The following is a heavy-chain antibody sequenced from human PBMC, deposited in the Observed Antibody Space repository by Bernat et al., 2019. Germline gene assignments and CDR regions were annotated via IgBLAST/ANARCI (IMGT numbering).Heavy chain of an antibody. J-gene: IGHJ4*02. CDR1: GFTFSSYG. Sequence: QVQLVESGGGVVQPGRSLRLSCAASGFTFSSYGMHWVRQAPGKGLEWVAVISYDGSNKYYADSVKGRFTISRDNSKNTLYLQMNSLRAEDMAVYYCAKERMAVAFDYWGQGTMVTVSS. CDR3: AKERMAVAFDY. CDR2: ISYDGSNK. D-gene: IGHD2-15*01. V-gene: IGHV3-30*18.